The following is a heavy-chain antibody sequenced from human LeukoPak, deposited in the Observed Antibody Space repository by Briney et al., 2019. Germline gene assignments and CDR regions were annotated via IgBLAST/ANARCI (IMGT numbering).Heavy chain of an antibody. Sequence: GASVKVSCKASGGTFSSYAISWVRQAPGQGLGWMGGIIPIFGTANYAQTFQGRVTITADESTSTAYMELSSLRSEDTAVYYCARDHNRYCSGGSCYSNYYYMDVWGKGTTVTISS. CDR1: GGTFSSYA. V-gene: IGHV1-69*13. J-gene: IGHJ6*03. D-gene: IGHD2-15*01. CDR3: ARDHNRYCSGGSCYSNYYYMDV. CDR2: IIPIFGTA.